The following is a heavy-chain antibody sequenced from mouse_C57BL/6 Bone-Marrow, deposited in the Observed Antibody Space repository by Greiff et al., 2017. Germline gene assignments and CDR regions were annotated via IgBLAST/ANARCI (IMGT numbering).Heavy chain of an antibody. D-gene: IGHD4-1*01. CDR1: EYEFPSHD. J-gene: IGHJ3*01. CDR2: INSDGGST. V-gene: IGHV5-2*01. Sequence: EVQVVESGGGLVQPGESLKLSCESNEYEFPSHDMSWVRKTPEKRLELVAAINSDGGSTYYPDTMERRLIISRDNTKKTLYLQMSSLRSEDSALYYCGRVLGPWCAYWGQGTLVTVSA. CDR3: GRVLGPWCAY.